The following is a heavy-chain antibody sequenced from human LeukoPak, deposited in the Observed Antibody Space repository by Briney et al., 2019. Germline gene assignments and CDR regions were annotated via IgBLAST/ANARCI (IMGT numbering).Heavy chain of an antibody. CDR3: ARDDWDLPFDY. Sequence: GGSLRLSCAASGFTFSSYSMNWVRQAPGKGLEWVSSISSSSSHIYYADSVKGRFTISRDNAKNSLYLQMNSLRAEDTAVYYCARDDWDLPFDYWGQGTLVTVSS. V-gene: IGHV3-21*01. CDR2: ISSSSSHI. D-gene: IGHD1-26*01. CDR1: GFTFSSYS. J-gene: IGHJ4*02.